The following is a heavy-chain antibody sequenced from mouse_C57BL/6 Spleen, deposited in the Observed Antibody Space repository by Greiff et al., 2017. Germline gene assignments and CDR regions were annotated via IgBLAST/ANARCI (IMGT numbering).Heavy chain of an antibody. D-gene: IGHD1-1*01. V-gene: IGHV3-6*01. J-gene: IGHJ3*01. CDR3: ARDYGSSFAD. CDR1: GYSITSGYY. CDR2: ISYDGSN. Sequence: EVQLQQSGPGLVKPSPSLSLSCSATGYSITSGYYWNWIRQLPGNKLEWMGYISYDGSNNYNPSLKNRISITRDTSKNQFFLKLNSVTAEDTATYYCARDYGSSFADWGQGTLVTVSA.